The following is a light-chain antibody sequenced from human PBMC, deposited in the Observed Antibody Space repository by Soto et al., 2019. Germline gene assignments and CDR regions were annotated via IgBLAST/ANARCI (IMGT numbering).Light chain of an antibody. Sequence: ILLTQSPSSLAWSAAGIATLSCRASQSVSSYLAWYQQKPGQAPRLLIYDASNRATGIPARFSGSGSGTDFTLTISSLEPEDFEVYYCQQRITFGQGTRLEIK. CDR3: QQRIT. J-gene: IGKJ5*01. V-gene: IGKV3-11*01. CDR1: QSVSSY. CDR2: DAS.